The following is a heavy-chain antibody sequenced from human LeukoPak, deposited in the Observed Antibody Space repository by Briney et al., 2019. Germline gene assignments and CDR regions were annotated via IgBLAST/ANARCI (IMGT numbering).Heavy chain of an antibody. D-gene: IGHD3-22*01. Sequence: GGSLRLSCAASGFTFSSYGMSWVRQAPGKGLEWVSGISGNSGTTYYADSVKGRFTISRDNSKNTLYLQVGSLRAEDMAVYYCARGSKNHYDYSGYYSYWGQGTLVTVSS. J-gene: IGHJ4*02. V-gene: IGHV3-23*01. CDR1: GFTFSSYG. CDR3: ARGSKNHYDYSGYYSY. CDR2: ISGNSGTT.